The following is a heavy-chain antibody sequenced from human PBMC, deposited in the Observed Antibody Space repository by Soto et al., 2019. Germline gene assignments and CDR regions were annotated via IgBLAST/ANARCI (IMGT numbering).Heavy chain of an antibody. CDR2: IYYSGKT. V-gene: IGHV4-59*01. D-gene: IGHD3-9*01. CDR1: GGSISSYY. Sequence: SETLSLTCTVSGGSISSYYWSWIRQPPGKGLEWIGDIYYSGKTNYNPSLKSRVTMSVDTSENQFSLKLRSVTAADTAVYFCTRDSFKTYFDKNVMDVWGQGTTVTVSS. J-gene: IGHJ6*02. CDR3: TRDSFKTYFDKNVMDV.